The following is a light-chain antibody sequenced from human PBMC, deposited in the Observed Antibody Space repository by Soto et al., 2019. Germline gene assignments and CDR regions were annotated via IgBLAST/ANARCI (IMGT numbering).Light chain of an antibody. CDR1: QSVSSSY. CDR2: GAS. Sequence: EIVLTQSPGTLSLSPGERATLSCRASQSVSSSYLAWYQQKPGQGPRLLIYGASSRATGIPDRFSGSGSGTDFTLTISRLEPEDFAVYYCQLYGGSRAFGQGTKVDI. CDR3: QLYGGSRA. V-gene: IGKV3-20*01. J-gene: IGKJ1*01.